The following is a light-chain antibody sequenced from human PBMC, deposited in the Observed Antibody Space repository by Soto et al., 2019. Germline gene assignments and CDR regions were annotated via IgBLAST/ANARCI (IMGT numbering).Light chain of an antibody. Sequence: EIVLTQSPGTLSLSPGERATLSCRASQSVSSSYLAWYQQKPGQAPRLLIYGASSRATGIPDRFSGSGSGTDFTLTISRLEPEDFAVYHCQQCGRSPYTFGQGTKLEIK. CDR3: QQCGRSPYT. CDR2: GAS. CDR1: QSVSSSY. J-gene: IGKJ2*01. V-gene: IGKV3-20*01.